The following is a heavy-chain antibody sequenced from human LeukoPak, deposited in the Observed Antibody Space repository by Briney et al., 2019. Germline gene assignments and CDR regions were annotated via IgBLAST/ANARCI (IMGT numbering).Heavy chain of an antibody. V-gene: IGHV3-30*03. CDR1: GFTFSISV. CDR2: ISSKGDSE. J-gene: IGHJ3*02. D-gene: IGHD3-22*01. Sequence: GGSLRLSCAASGFTFSISVMHWVRQAPGKGLEWVAGISSKGDSEHYADSVKGRFTISRDNSKNMLFLLMNSLRPEDTAMYYCVRAGSSSGHCDNFDMWGQGTVITVSS. CDR3: VRAGSSSGHCDNFDM.